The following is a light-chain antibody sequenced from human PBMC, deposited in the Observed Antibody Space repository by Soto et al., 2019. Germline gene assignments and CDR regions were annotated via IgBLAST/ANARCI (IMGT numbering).Light chain of an antibody. CDR1: QSVSSY. CDR2: DAS. V-gene: IGKV3-11*01. J-gene: IGKJ2*01. Sequence: EIVLTQSPATLSLSPGERATLSCMASQSVSSYLAWYQQKPGHAPSLLIYDASNSATGIPARFSGGGSGTAFTLTISGLDPEDFAVYYCQQRFNWHRFTFGRGPKLEIK. CDR3: QQRFNWHRFT.